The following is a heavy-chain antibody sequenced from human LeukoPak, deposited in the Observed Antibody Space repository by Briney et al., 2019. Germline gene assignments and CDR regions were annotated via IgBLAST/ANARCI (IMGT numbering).Heavy chain of an antibody. CDR2: IQYDGRDI. J-gene: IGHJ4*02. V-gene: IGHV3-30*02. D-gene: IGHD2-2*02. Sequence: GDSLRLFCAASGFTFNSFAIHWLRQAPAKGLQWVAFIQYDGRDIHYADSVKGRFTISRDNSKSTLYLQMNGLRGDDTAVYYCATAIPTVSKIWGQGTLVTVSS. CDR3: ATAIPTVSKI. CDR1: GFTFNSFA.